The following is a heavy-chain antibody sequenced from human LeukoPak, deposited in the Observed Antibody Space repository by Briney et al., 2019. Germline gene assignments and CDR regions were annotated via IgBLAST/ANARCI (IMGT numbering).Heavy chain of an antibody. CDR2: IYYSGST. J-gene: IGHJ4*01. V-gene: IGHV4-39*01. Sequence: PSETLSLTCTVSGGSISSSSYYWGWIRQPPGQGLEWIGSIYYSGSTYYNPSLKSRVTISVDTSKNQFSLKLSSVTAADTAVYYCARQIRGLLWFGETFDYCGQGTLVTVSS. CDR3: ARQIRGLLWFGETFDY. D-gene: IGHD3-10*01. CDR1: GGSISSSSYY.